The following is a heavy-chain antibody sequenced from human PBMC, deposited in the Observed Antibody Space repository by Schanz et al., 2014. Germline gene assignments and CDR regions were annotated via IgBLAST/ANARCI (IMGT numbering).Heavy chain of an antibody. V-gene: IGHV3-66*01. J-gene: IGHJ4*02. D-gene: IGHD1-1*01. CDR3: ARAHGNNWYGKGLDY. CDR2: IYSGIGA. CDR1: GFTVSSNH. Sequence: EVQLVESGGGFVQPGGSLGLSCVVSGFTVSSNHMSWVRQAPGKGLEWVSVIYSGIGAYYADSVKDRFTVSRDNSKNTVYLQMNSLRADDTAVYFCARAHGNNWYGKGLDYWGQGTQVTVSS.